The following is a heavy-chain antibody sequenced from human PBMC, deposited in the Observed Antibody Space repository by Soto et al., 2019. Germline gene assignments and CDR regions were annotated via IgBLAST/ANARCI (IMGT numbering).Heavy chain of an antibody. D-gene: IGHD3-9*01. CDR1: GFTSVGPDTVSSDY. CDR2: IYSGGST. Sequence: GGSLRLSCAASGFTSVGPDTVSSDYMSWVRQAPGKGLEWVSVIYSGGSTYYADSVKGRFTISRDNSKNTLYLQMNSLRAEDTAVYYCAGFSDTYYYYYGMDVWGQGTTVTVSS. V-gene: IGHV3-53*01. J-gene: IGHJ6*02. CDR3: AGFSDTYYYYYGMDV.